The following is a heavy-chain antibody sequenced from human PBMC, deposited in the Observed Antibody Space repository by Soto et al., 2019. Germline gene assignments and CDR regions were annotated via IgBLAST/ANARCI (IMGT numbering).Heavy chain of an antibody. CDR1: GFTFSDYA. CDR3: AKGGRQWLVTSDFNY. J-gene: IGHJ4*02. Sequence: VQLVESGGGVVQPGRSLRLSCAASGFTFSDYAMHWVRQAPGKGLEWVAVVSHDGRNTHYADSVKGRFTISRDSAKNKVSLEMTSLREEDTAVYYCAKGGRQWLVTSDFNYWGQGALVTVSS. CDR2: VSHDGRNT. V-gene: IGHV3-30*18. D-gene: IGHD6-19*01.